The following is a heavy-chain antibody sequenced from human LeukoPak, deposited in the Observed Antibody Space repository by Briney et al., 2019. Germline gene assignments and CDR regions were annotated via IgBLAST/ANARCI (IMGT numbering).Heavy chain of an antibody. CDR2: LGSAGDT. CDR1: GFIFNDYD. J-gene: IGHJ4*02. Sequence: PGGSLRLSCAASGFIFNDYDMHWVRQVPGKGLERVSALGSAGDTYYPDSVRGRFTISKETAKNSLYLQMTSLRDEDTAVYYCVRGRRSYGFDHWGQGTLVTVSS. V-gene: IGHV3-13*01. CDR3: VRGRRSYGFDH. D-gene: IGHD3-16*01.